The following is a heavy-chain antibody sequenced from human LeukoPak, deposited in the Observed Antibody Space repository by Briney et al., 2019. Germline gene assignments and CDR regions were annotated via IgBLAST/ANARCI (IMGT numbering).Heavy chain of an antibody. Sequence: PSETLSLTCTVSGGSISSSSYYWGWIRQPPGKGREWIGSIYYSGSTYYNPSLKSRVTISVDTSKNQFSLKLSSVTAADTAVYYCARSRPYYDSSGYHDYWGQGTLVTVSS. D-gene: IGHD3-22*01. V-gene: IGHV4-39*07. J-gene: IGHJ4*02. CDR1: GGSISSSSYY. CDR2: IYYSGST. CDR3: ARSRPYYDSSGYHDY.